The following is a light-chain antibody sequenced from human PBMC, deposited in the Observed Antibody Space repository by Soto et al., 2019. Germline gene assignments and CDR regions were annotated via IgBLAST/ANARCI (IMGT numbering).Light chain of an antibody. J-gene: IGKJ4*01. CDR2: DAS. CDR3: QQLRLYPST. Sequence: DIQMTQSPSALSASLGDRVTITCRASHSIDTWLAWYQQRPGKAPNLLIFDASSLASGVPSRFSGGGSGTDFALTITSLQAEDFATYYCQQLRLYPSTFGGGTRWIS. V-gene: IGKV1-5*01. CDR1: HSIDTW.